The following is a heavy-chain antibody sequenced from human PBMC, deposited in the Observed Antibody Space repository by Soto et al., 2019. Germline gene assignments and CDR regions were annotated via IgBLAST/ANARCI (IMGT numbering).Heavy chain of an antibody. CDR1: GCSIISTSY. V-gene: IGHV4-39*01. D-gene: IGHD3-10*02. Sequence: SEFLSLSCRASGCSIISTSYWAWIRQPPGKGLEWIASVLYSGTTYYMPSLKSRVTMSVDTSRNQFSLKLTSVTAADTAVYYCARHVLGSGWGAPLSWFDPWGQGTLVTVSS. CDR3: ARHVLGSGWGAPLSWFDP. CDR2: VLYSGTT. J-gene: IGHJ5*02.